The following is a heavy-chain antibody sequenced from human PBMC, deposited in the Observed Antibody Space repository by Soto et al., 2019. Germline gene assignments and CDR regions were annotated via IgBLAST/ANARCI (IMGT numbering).Heavy chain of an antibody. V-gene: IGHV3-33*01. D-gene: IGHD3-16*01. J-gene: IGHJ4*02. CDR1: GFTFSSYG. Sequence: GGSLRLSCAASGFTFSSYGMHWVRQAPAKGLEWVAVIWYNGSNKYYADSVKGRFTISRDNSKNTLYLQMNSLRAEDTAVYYCARDNAWIDYWGQGTLVTVSS. CDR3: ARDNAWIDY. CDR2: IWYNGSNK.